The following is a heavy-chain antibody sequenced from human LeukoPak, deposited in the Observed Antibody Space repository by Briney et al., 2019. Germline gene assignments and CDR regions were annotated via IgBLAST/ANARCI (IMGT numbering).Heavy chain of an antibody. Sequence: GGSLRLSCAASGFTFSTYAMTWVRQAPGKGLEWVSLISGTGGSTYYADSVKGRFTISRDNSKYTLYLQMNSLRVEDTGVYYCASWGEGALDNWGQGTLVTVSS. J-gene: IGHJ4*02. V-gene: IGHV3-23*01. CDR1: GFTFSTYA. CDR3: ASWGEGALDN. D-gene: IGHD1-26*01. CDR2: ISGTGGST.